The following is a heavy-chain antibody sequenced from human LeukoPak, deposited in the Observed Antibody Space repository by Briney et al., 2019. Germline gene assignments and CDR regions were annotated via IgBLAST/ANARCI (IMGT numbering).Heavy chain of an antibody. CDR2: ISSSGSTI. CDR3: ARDEELLGVDY. D-gene: IGHD2-15*01. J-gene: IGHJ4*02. Sequence: GGSLRLSCAASGFTFSDYYMGWIRQAPGEGLEWVSYISSSGSTIYYADSVKGRFTISRDNAKNSLYLQMNSLRAEDTAVYYCARDEELLGVDYWGQGTLVTVSS. V-gene: IGHV3-11*01. CDR1: GFTFSDYY.